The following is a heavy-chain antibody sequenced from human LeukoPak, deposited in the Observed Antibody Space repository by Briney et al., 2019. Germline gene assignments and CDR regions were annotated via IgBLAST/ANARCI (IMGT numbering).Heavy chain of an antibody. CDR2: ISYDGSNK. Sequence: GRSLRLSCAASGFTFSSYGMHWVRQAPGKGLEWVAVISYDGSNKYYADSVKGRFTISRDNSKNTLYLQMNSLRAEDTAVYYCAKGYYYGSGSYDNRGQGTLVTVSS. CDR1: GFTFSSYG. D-gene: IGHD3-10*01. CDR3: AKGYYYGSGSYDN. J-gene: IGHJ4*02. V-gene: IGHV3-30*18.